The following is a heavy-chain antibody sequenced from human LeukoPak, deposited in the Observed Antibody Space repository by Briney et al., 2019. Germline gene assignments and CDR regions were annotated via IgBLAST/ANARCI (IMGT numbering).Heavy chain of an antibody. CDR1: GGSISSSSYY. D-gene: IGHD3-22*01. CDR3: ARDRREYYYDRTGYYCDY. CDR2: IYYSGST. V-gene: IGHV4-39*07. Sequence: NPSETLSLTCTVSGGSISSSSYYWGWIRQPPGKGLEWIGSIYYSGSTYYNPSLKSRVTMSVDTSKNQFSLKLSSVTAADTAVYFCARDRREYYYDRTGYYCDYWGQGTLVTVSS. J-gene: IGHJ4*02.